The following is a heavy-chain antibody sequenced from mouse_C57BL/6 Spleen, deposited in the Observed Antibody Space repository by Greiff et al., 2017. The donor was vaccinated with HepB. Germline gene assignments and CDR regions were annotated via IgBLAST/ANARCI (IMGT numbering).Heavy chain of an antibody. V-gene: IGHV5-17*01. D-gene: IGHD2-4*01. CDR1: GFTFSDYG. CDR3: ARRYYDYEGYAMDY. CDR2: ISSGSSTI. Sequence: EVQLVESGGGLVKPGGSLKLSCAASGFTFSDYGMHWVRQAPEKGLEWVAYISSGSSTIYYADTVKGRFTISRDNAKNTLFLQMTSLRSEDTAMYYCARRYYDYEGYAMDYWGQGTSVTVSS. J-gene: IGHJ4*01.